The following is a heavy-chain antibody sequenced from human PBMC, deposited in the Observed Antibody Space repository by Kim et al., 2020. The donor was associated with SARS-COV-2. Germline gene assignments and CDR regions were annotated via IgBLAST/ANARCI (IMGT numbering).Heavy chain of an antibody. CDR2: IWYDGSNK. V-gene: IGHV3-33*01. CDR1: GFTFSSYG. J-gene: IGHJ3*02. Sequence: GGSLRLSCAASGFTFSSYGMHWVRQAPGKGLEWVAVIWYDGSNKYYADSVKGRFTITRDNSKNTLYLQMNSLRAEDTAVYYCARDQGWNYARGDAFDIWGQGTMVTVSS. CDR3: ARDQGWNYARGDAFDI. D-gene: IGHD1-7*01.